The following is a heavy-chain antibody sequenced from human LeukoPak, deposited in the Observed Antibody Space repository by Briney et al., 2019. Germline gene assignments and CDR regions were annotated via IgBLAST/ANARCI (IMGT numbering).Heavy chain of an antibody. CDR1: GYTFTSYD. D-gene: IGHD6-25*01. J-gene: IGHJ4*02. V-gene: IGHV1-8*03. CDR3: ARARAAGPEDY. CDR2: MNPNSGNT. Sequence: GASVKVSCKASGYTFTSYDINWVRQATGQGLEWMGWMNPNSGNTSYAQKFQGRVTITRNTSISTAYMELSSLRSEDTAVYYCARARAAGPEDYWGQGTLVTVSS.